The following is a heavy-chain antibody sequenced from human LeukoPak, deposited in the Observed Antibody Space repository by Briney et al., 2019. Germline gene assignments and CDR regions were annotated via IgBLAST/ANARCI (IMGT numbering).Heavy chain of an antibody. CDR1: GFTFSSYE. Sequence: GGSLRLSCAAPGFTFSSYEMNWVRQAPGKGLEWVSYISSSSSTMYYAVSVKGRFTISRDNAKNSLYLQMNSLRAEDTAAYYCARARDAGYCSGGSCYSILAYWGQGTLVTVSS. CDR2: ISSSSSTM. CDR3: ARARDAGYCSGGSCYSILAY. D-gene: IGHD2-15*01. V-gene: IGHV3-48*03. J-gene: IGHJ4*02.